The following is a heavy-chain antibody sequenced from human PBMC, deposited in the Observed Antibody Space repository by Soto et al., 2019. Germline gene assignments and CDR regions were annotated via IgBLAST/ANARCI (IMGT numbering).Heavy chain of an antibody. J-gene: IGHJ4*02. D-gene: IGHD6-19*01. Sequence: QVQLQQWGAGLLKPSETLSLTCAVYGGSFSGYYWSWIRQPPGKGLEWIGEINHSGSTNYNPSLKSRVTISVDTSKNQFSLKLISVTAADTAVYYCASIAVAGSNDYWGQGTLVTVSS. CDR1: GGSFSGYY. CDR3: ASIAVAGSNDY. CDR2: INHSGST. V-gene: IGHV4-34*01.